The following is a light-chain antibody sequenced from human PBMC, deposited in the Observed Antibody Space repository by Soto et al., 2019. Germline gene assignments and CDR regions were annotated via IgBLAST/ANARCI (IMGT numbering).Light chain of an antibody. CDR2: TAS. J-gene: IGKJ5*01. CDR3: HQHAESPLT. Sequence: EIVLTQSLGTLSLSPGVRATLSCRASQSVGNNYLAWYQQKPGQAPRLLISTASIRATGIPDRFSGSGSGTDFTLTISRLEPEDFAVYYCHQHAESPLTFGGGTRLEI. V-gene: IGKV3-20*01. CDR1: QSVGNNY.